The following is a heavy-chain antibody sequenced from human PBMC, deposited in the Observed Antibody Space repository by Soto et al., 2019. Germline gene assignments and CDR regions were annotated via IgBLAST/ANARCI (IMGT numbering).Heavy chain of an antibody. V-gene: IGHV3-9*01. CDR1: GFTFDDYA. Sequence: EVQLVESGGGLVQPGRSLRLSCAASGFTFDDYAMHWVRQAPGKGLEWVSGISWNSGSIGYADSVKGRFTISRDNAKNSLYLQMNSLRAEDTALYYCAKDAITMVRGVISYYGMDVGCQGTTVTVSS. CDR3: AKDAITMVRGVISYYGMDV. CDR2: ISWNSGSI. J-gene: IGHJ6*02. D-gene: IGHD3-10*01.